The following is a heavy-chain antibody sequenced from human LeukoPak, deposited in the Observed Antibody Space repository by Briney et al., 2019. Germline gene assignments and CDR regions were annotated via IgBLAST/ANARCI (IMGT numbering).Heavy chain of an antibody. J-gene: IGHJ5*02. CDR2: ISSSGSPV. Sequence: GGSLRLSCAASGFTFSDYYMSWLRQAPGKGLEWISYISSSGSPVSYADSVKGRFTISRDNAKNSLYLQMNSLRAEDTAVYYCARLRYYYDSSGYYHWGQGTLVTVSS. V-gene: IGHV3-11*01. CDR3: ARLRYYYDSSGYYH. D-gene: IGHD3-22*01. CDR1: GFTFSDYY.